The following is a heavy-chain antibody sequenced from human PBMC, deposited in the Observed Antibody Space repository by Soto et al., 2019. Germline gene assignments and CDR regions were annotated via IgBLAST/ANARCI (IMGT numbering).Heavy chain of an antibody. J-gene: IGHJ5*02. CDR2: IKSKTDGGTT. CDR1: GFTFSKAW. CDR3: PADVRPAAAWGFDP. Sequence: ELQLVESGGGLVKPGGSLRLSCAASGFTFSKAWMSWVRQAPGKGPEWVGRIKSKTDGGTTDYAAPVKGRFTISRDHSKMTLYLHMNSMRTEDPAVYYCPADVRPAAAWGFDPWGQGTLVTVSS. D-gene: IGHD6-13*01. V-gene: IGHV3-15*01.